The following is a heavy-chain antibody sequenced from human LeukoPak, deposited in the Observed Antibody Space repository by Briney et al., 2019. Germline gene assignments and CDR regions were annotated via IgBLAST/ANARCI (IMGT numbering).Heavy chain of an antibody. CDR2: IYPGDSDT. D-gene: IGHD6-13*01. CDR1: GYSFTSYW. CDR3: ARHRAAAEGGALDY. J-gene: IGHJ4*02. V-gene: IGHV5-51*01. Sequence: GESPKISCKGSGYSFTSYWIGWVRQMPGKGLEWMGIIYPGDSDTRYSPSFQGQVTISADKSISAAYLQWSSLKASDNAMYYCARHRAAAEGGALDYWGQGTLVTVSS.